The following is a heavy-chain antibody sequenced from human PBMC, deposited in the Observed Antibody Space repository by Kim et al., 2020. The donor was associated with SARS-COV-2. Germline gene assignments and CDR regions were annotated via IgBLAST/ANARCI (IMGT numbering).Heavy chain of an antibody. D-gene: IGHD3-22*01. Sequence: DSVKGRFIVSQDNAKSTLYLQMDYLRAEDTALYYCARWAGNRNGGYSLDYWGQGTLVTVSS. V-gene: IGHV3-30*07. J-gene: IGHJ4*02. CDR3: ARWAGNRNGGYSLDY.